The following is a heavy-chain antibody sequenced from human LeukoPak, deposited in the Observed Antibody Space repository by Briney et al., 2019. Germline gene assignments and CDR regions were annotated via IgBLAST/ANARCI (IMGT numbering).Heavy chain of an antibody. J-gene: IGHJ3*02. V-gene: IGHV4-59*12. CDR3: ARVTGTTSGDAFDI. CDR2: IYYSGST. D-gene: IGHD1-1*01. Sequence: SETLSLTCTVSGGSISSYYWSWIRQPPGKGLEWIGYIYYSGSTNYNPSLKSRVTISVDTSKNQFSLKLSSVTAADTAVYYCARVTGTTSGDAFDIWGQGTMVTVSS. CDR1: GGSISSYY.